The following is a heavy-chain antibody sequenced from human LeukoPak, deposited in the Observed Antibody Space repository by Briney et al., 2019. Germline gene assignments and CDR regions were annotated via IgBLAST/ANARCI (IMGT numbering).Heavy chain of an antibody. CDR1: GGSISSYY. CDR3: ARWDCSSGTCFHLDY. D-gene: IGHD6-19*01. CDR2: IYYTGKP. Sequence: SETLSLTCTVSGGSISSYYWGWIRQPPGGTLEYIGHIYYTGKPDYNPSLKSRVTMSVDTSKNQFSLRLCSVTAADTAVYYCARWDCSSGTCFHLDYWGQGTLVTVSS. V-gene: IGHV4-59*01. J-gene: IGHJ4*02.